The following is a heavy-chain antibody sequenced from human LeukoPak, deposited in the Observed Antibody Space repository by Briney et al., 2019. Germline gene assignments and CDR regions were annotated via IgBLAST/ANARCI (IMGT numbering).Heavy chain of an antibody. Sequence: GGSLRLSCGASGFTFTTHWIHWVRQAPGKGLVWVSRIKPDGSDTNYADSVKGRFTISRDNAKNSLYLQMNSLRAEDTAMYYCARVRTLWTYYGMDVWGQGTTVTVSS. CDR1: GFTFTTHW. CDR2: IKPDGSDT. CDR3: ARVRTLWTYYGMDV. J-gene: IGHJ6*02. D-gene: IGHD3/OR15-3a*01. V-gene: IGHV3-74*01.